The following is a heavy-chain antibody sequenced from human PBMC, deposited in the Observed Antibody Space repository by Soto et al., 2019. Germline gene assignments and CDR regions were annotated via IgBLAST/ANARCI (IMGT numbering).Heavy chain of an antibody. Sequence: RGALRLSCAASGFTFSDYSMNWVRQAPGQGLEWVSYISSGSETIYYADSVKGRFTISRDNAKNSLYLQMNSLREEDTAVLYCARELSGGDDCADPREVWGQGTRVTVSS. CDR2: ISSGSETI. J-gene: IGHJ3*01. V-gene: IGHV3-48*02. CDR1: GFTFSDYS. CDR3: ARELSGGDDCADPREV. D-gene: IGHD2-21*02.